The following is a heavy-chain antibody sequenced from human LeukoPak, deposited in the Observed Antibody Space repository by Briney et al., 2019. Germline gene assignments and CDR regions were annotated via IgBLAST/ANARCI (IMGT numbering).Heavy chain of an antibody. Sequence: GGSLRLSCAASGFTFSSYSMNWVRQAPGKGLEWVSSISGSSSYIYYADSMKGRFTISRHNAKNSLYLQMNNLSAEDTAIYYCARAGSNIAARRIGFDSWGQGTLATVSS. J-gene: IGHJ4*02. D-gene: IGHD6-6*01. CDR2: ISGSSSYI. CDR3: ARAGSNIAARRIGFDS. V-gene: IGHV3-21*06. CDR1: GFTFSSYS.